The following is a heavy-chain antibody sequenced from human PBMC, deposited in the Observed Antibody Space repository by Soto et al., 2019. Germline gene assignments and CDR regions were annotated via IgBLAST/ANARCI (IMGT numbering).Heavy chain of an antibody. CDR2: ISAYNGNT. Sequence: QVQLVQSGAEVKKPGASVKVSCKASGYTFTSYGISWVRQAPGQGLEWMGWISAYNGNTKYTQKLQGRVTMTTGTPTRTAYVELRSLRSDDTAVYYCARDAAIGMNDYWCQGTLVTVSS. J-gene: IGHJ4*02. D-gene: IGHD1-20*01. V-gene: IGHV1-18*01. CDR3: ARDAAIGMNDY. CDR1: GYTFTSYG.